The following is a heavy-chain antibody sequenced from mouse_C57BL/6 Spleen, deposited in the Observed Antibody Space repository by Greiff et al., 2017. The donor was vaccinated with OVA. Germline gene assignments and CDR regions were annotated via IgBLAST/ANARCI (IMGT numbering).Heavy chain of an antibody. D-gene: IGHD1-1*01. J-gene: IGHJ2*01. CDR2: IDPANGNT. CDR3: AFYYYGSSYFDY. CDR1: GFNIKNTY. V-gene: IGHV14-3*01. Sequence: EVQLQQSVAELVRPGASVKLSCTASGFNIKNTYMHWVKQRPEQGLEWIGRIDPANGNTKYTPKFQGKATITADTSSNTAYLQLSSLTSEDSAIYYCAFYYYGSSYFDYWGQGTTLTVSS.